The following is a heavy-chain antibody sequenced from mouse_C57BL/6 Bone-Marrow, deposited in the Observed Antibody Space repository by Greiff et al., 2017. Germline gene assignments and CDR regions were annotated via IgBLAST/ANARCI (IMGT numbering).Heavy chain of an antibody. D-gene: IGHD1-1*01. CDR2: IDPSDSYT. CDR3: ARSPYITTVPYFDY. Sequence: QVQLQQPGAELVKPGASVKLSCKASGYTFTSYWMQWVKQRPGQGLEWIGEIDPSDSYTNYNQKFKGKATLTVATSSSTAYMPLSSLTSEDSAVYYCARSPYITTVPYFDYWGQGTTLTVSS. CDR1: GYTFTSYW. V-gene: IGHV1-50*01. J-gene: IGHJ2*01.